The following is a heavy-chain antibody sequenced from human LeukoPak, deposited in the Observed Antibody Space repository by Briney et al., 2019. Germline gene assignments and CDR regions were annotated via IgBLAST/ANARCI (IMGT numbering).Heavy chain of an antibody. CDR2: IYYSGST. V-gene: IGHV4-59*01. D-gene: IGHD6-19*01. CDR1: GGSISSYY. Sequence: PSETLSLTCTVSGGSISSYYWSWIRQPPGKGLEWIGYIYYSGSTNYNPSLKSRVTISVDTSKNQFSLKLSSVTDADTAVYYCARATLRAVALFDYWGQGTLVTVSS. CDR3: ARATLRAVALFDY. J-gene: IGHJ4*02.